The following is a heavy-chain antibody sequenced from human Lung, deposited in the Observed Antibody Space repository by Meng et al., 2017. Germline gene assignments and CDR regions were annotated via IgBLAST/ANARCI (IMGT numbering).Heavy chain of an antibody. J-gene: IGHJ5*02. CDR1: GGSISSRNW. V-gene: IGHV4-4*02. CDR3: VRGGQDQAYYDFWSGPFDP. D-gene: IGHD3-3*01. CDR2: IYHSGRT. Sequence: QVQLQGAGPGPVEPSGTPSLTCAVFGGSISSRNWWRWVRQSPGKGLEWIGEIYHSGRTNYNPSLESRVTISLDKSQNHFSLKVKSVTAADTAVYYCVRGGQDQAYYDFWSGPFDPWGQGTLVTVSS.